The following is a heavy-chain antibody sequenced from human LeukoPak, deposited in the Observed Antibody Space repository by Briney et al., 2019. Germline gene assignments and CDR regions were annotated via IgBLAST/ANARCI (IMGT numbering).Heavy chain of an antibody. CDR1: GFIVSRYY. V-gene: IGHV3-23*01. D-gene: IGHD6-13*01. Sequence: GGSLRLSCAASGFIVSRYYMSWVRQAPGKGLEWFSAISGSGGSTYYADSVKGRFTISRDNSKNTLYLQMNSLRAEDTAVYYCAKDSYSSSSHHDYWGQGTLVTVSS. CDR2: ISGSGGST. J-gene: IGHJ4*02. CDR3: AKDSYSSSSHHDY.